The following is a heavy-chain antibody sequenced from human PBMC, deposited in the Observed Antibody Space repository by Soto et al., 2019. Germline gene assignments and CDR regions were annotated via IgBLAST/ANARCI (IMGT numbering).Heavy chain of an antibody. J-gene: IGHJ4*02. V-gene: IGHV1-18*01. CDR1: GFPFTKYG. Sequence: GGSVKVSCKACGFPFTKYGFSWVRQAPGQGLEWMGWISASNFDTHYGQELHGRVTMTTDTSTSTAYMEVRSLTSYDTAVYYCARKQTGHPFDYWGQGTLVTVSS. CDR2: ISASNFDT. CDR3: ARKQTGHPFDY. D-gene: IGHD1-1*01.